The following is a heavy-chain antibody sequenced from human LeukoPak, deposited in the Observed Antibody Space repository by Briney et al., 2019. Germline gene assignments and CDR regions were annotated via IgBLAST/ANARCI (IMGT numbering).Heavy chain of an antibody. J-gene: IGHJ6*03. D-gene: IGHD1-26*01. Sequence: SETLSLTCTVSGGSISSYYWSWIRQPAGKGLEWIGRIYTSGSTNYNPSLKSRVTMSLDTSKNQFSLKLSSVTAAGTAVYYCARAGYSGSYYYYYYMDVWGKGTTVTVSS. CDR2: IYTSGST. V-gene: IGHV4-4*07. CDR1: GGSISSYY. CDR3: ARAGYSGSYYYYYYMDV.